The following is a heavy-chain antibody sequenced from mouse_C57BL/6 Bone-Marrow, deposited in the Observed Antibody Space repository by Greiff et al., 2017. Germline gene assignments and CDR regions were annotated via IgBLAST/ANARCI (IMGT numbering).Heavy chain of an antibody. CDR2: ISSGGSYT. CDR1: GFTFSSYG. Sequence: EVHLVESGGDLVKPGGSLKLSCAASGFTFSSYGMSWVRQTPDKRLEWVATISSGGSYTYYPDSVKGRFTISRDNAKNTLYLQMISLQSDDTSMYYWARTTTVVDYAMDYWGQGTSVTVSS. V-gene: IGHV5-6*01. D-gene: IGHD1-1*01. J-gene: IGHJ4*01. CDR3: ARTTTVVDYAMDY.